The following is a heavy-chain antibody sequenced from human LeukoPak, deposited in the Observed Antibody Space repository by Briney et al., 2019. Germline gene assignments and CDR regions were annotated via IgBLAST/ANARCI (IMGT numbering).Heavy chain of an antibody. Sequence: ASVKVSCKASGYTFTGYYMHWVRQATGQGLEWMGWMSPNSGDTGYAQKFQGRVTITADESTSTAYMELSSLRSEDTAVYYCARDDSGYDASYYFDYWGQGTLVTVSS. J-gene: IGHJ4*02. D-gene: IGHD5-12*01. CDR2: MSPNSGDT. CDR1: GYTFTGYY. V-gene: IGHV1-8*03. CDR3: ARDDSGYDASYYFDY.